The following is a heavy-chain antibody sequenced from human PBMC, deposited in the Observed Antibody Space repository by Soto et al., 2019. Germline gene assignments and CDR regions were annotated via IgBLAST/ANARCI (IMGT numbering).Heavy chain of an antibody. D-gene: IGHD6-19*01. V-gene: IGHV1-18*04. J-gene: IGHJ4*02. Sequence: ASVKVSCKASGYTFTNYGISWVRQAPGQGLEWMGWVSGYNGNTNYAQKLRGRATMTTDTSTSTAYMELRTLRSDDTAVYYCARDEGSHGFDSWGQGTLVTVSS. CDR1: GYTFTNYG. CDR2: VSGYNGNT. CDR3: ARDEGSHGFDS.